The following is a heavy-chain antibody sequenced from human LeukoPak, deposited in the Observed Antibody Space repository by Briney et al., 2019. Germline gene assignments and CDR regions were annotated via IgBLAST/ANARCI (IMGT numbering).Heavy chain of an antibody. Sequence: GRSLRLSCAASGFTFSSYGMHWVRQAPGKGLEWVAVISYDGSNKYYADSVKGRFTISRDNSKNTLYLQMNSLRAEDTAVYYCAKDLLHTARLSCMDVWGQGTTVTVSS. CDR2: ISYDGSNK. D-gene: IGHD5-18*01. V-gene: IGHV3-30*18. CDR1: GFTFSSYG. J-gene: IGHJ6*02. CDR3: AKDLLHTARLSCMDV.